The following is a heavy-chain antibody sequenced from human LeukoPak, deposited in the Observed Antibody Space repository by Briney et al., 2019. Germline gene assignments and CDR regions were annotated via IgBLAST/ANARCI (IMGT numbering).Heavy chain of an antibody. CDR2: IYSGGNI. D-gene: IGHD2-15*01. CDR1: GFTISSTY. Sequence: GGSLRLSCAASGFTISSTYMSWVRQAPGKGLEWVSVIYSGGNIYYIDSVKGRFTISRDTSKNTLYLQMNSLRAEDTAVYYCASRHCSGGGCYFAGADPFDYWGQGTLVTVSS. CDR3: ASRHCSGGGCYFAGADPFDY. J-gene: IGHJ4*02. V-gene: IGHV3-53*01.